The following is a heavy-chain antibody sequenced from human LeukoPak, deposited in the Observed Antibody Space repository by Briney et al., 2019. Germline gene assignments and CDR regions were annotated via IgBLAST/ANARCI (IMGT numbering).Heavy chain of an antibody. Sequence: SETLSLTCTVSGGSISTYYWSWIRQPPGNGLEWIGYIYYSGTTRYNPSLKSRVTISIDTSKNQFSLKLNSVTAADTAVYYCARDEGMRSSVRFVDCWGQGTLVTVSS. J-gene: IGHJ4*02. V-gene: IGHV4-59*12. CDR3: ARDEGMRSSVRFVDC. CDR1: GGSISTYY. D-gene: IGHD6-19*01. CDR2: IYYSGTT.